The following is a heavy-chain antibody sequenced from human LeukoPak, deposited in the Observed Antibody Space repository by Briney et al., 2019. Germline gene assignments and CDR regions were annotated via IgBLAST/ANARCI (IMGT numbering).Heavy chain of an antibody. CDR3: ARLSSTLYYSMDV. J-gene: IGHJ6*02. D-gene: IGHD6-6*01. CDR2: IYTSGST. CDR1: GGSISSYY. Sequence: PSETLSLTCTVSGGSISSYYWSWIRQPAGKGLEWIGRIYTSGSTNYNPSLKSRVTMSVDTSKNQVSLTVNSVTAADTAVYYCARLSSTLYYSMDVWGPGTAVTVSS. V-gene: IGHV4-4*07.